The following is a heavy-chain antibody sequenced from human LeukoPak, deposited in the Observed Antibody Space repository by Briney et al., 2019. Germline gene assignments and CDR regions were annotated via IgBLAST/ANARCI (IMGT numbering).Heavy chain of an antibody. V-gene: IGHV3-23*01. CDR2: ISGSGGST. D-gene: IGHD2-15*01. Sequence: GGSLRLSCAASGFTFSSYAMSWVRQAPGKGLEWVSTISGSGGSTYYADSVKGRFTISRDNSKNTLYLQMNSLRAEDTAVYYCAKDHPPHFTHGYFDYWGQGTLVTVSS. CDR3: AKDHPPHFTHGYFDY. J-gene: IGHJ4*02. CDR1: GFTFSSYA.